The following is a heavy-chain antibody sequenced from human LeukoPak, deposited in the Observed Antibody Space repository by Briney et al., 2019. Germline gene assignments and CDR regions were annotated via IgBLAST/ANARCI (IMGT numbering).Heavy chain of an antibody. J-gene: IGHJ4*02. CDR2: IWYDGSNK. CDR3: APSGSYYYFDY. V-gene: IGHV3-33*01. D-gene: IGHD1-26*01. Sequence: PGGSLRLSCAASGFTFSSYGMHWVRQAPGKGLEWVAVIWYDGSNKYYADSVKGRFTISRDNSKNTLYLQMNSLRAEDTAVYYCAPSGSYYYFDYWGQGTLVTVSS. CDR1: GFTFSSYG.